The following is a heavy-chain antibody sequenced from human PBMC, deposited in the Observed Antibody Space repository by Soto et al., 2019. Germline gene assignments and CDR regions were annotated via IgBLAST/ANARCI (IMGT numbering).Heavy chain of an antibody. CDR1: GFTVSSNY. V-gene: IGHV3-53*02. CDR2: IYSGGST. J-gene: IGHJ6*02. CDR3: ARDPPATRHGMDV. Sequence: EVQLVETGGGLIQPGGSLRLSCAASGFTVSSNYMSWVRQAPGKGLEWVSVIYSGGSTYYADSVRGRFTISRDNSKNTLDLQMKSLRAEDTAVYYCARDPPATRHGMDVWGQGTTFTVS.